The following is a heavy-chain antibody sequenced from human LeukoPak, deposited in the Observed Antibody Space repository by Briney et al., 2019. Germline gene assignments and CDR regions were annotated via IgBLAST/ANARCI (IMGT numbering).Heavy chain of an antibody. D-gene: IGHD2-2*01. CDR2: ISYDGSNK. CDR1: GFTFSSYA. V-gene: IGHV3-30*04. Sequence: PGRSLRLSCAASGFTFSSYAMHWVRQAPGKGLEWVAVISYDGSNKYYADSVKGRFTISRDNSKNTLYLQMNSLRAEDTAVYYCAGAYQLLDWFDPWGQGTLVTVSS. CDR3: AGAYQLLDWFDP. J-gene: IGHJ5*02.